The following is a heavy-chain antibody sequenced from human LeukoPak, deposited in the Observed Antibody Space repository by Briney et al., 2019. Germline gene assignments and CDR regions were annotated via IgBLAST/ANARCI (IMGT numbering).Heavy chain of an antibody. V-gene: IGHV5-51*01. CDR3: AIRYDILTGYSNFDH. Sequence: GQSLKISCKGSGYSFTSYWIGWVSQMPGKGMEWIGIIYPGDSDTRYSPSFQGQVTISADKSISTAYLQWSSLKASDTAMYYCAIRYDILTGYSNFDHWGQGTLVTVSS. CDR1: GYSFTSYW. J-gene: IGHJ4*02. CDR2: IYPGDSDT. D-gene: IGHD3-9*01.